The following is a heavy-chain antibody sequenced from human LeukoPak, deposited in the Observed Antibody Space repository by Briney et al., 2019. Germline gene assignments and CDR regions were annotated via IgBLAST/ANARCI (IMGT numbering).Heavy chain of an antibody. CDR3: ARGPFSRGYWYFDL. V-gene: IGHV4-39*07. J-gene: IGHJ2*01. D-gene: IGHD5-24*01. Sequence: SETLSLTCTVSGGSISSSSYYWGWIRQPPGKGLEWIGSIYYSGSTYYNPSLKSRVTISVDTSKNQFSLKLTSVTAADTAVFYCARGPFSRGYWYFDLWGRGTLVTVSS. CDR1: GGSISSSSYY. CDR2: IYYSGST.